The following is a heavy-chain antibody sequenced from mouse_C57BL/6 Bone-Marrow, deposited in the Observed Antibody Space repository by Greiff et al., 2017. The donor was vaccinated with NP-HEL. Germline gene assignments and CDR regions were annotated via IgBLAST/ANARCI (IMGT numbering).Heavy chain of an antibody. CDR2: IYPRSGNT. CDR1: GYTFTSYG. J-gene: IGHJ3*01. V-gene: IGHV1-81*01. D-gene: IGHD2-2*01. Sequence: VQLKQSGAELARPGASVKLSCKASGYTFTSYGISWVKQRTGQGLEWIGEIYPRSGNTYYNEKFKGKATLTADKSSSTAYMELRSLTSEDSAVYFCARSMVPSFAYWGQGTLVTVSA. CDR3: ARSMVPSFAY.